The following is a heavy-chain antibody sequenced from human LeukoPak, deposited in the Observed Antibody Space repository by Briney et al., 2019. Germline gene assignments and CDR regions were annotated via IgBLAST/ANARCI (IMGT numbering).Heavy chain of an antibody. J-gene: IGHJ4*01. D-gene: IGHD6-13*01. V-gene: IGHV3-48*04. CDR3: ARYGSSWSFDY. CDR1: GFTFSSYS. CDR2: INYSGGTI. Sequence: GGSLRLSCAASGFTFSSYSMNWVRQAPGKGPEWLSCINYSGGTIYYADSVKGRFTISRDTAKNSLYLQMNSLRAEDTAIYYCARYGSSWSFDYWGQGTLVTVSS.